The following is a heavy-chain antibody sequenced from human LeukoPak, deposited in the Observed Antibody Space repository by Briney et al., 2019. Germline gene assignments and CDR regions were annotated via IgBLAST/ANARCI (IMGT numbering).Heavy chain of an antibody. CDR1: GFTFSSYW. CDR2: IKQDGSGK. J-gene: IGHJ6*03. V-gene: IGHV3-7*04. Sequence: GGSLRLSCAASGFTFSSYWMSWVRQAPGKGLEWVANIKQDGSGKYYVDSVKGRFTISRDNAKNSLYLQMNSLRAEDTAVYYCARVVVTAIRRSQIYYYYYMDVWGKGTTVTVSS. CDR3: ARVVVTAIRRSQIYYYYYMDV. D-gene: IGHD2-21*02.